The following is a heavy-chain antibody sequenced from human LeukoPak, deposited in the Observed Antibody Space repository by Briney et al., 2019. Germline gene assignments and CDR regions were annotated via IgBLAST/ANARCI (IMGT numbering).Heavy chain of an antibody. Sequence: GGSLRLSCAASGFTFSSYSMNWVRQAPGKGLEWVSSIGGRSSSVYHADSVKGRFSTSRDKAKRSLYLQMNSLRVEDTAVYYCAREAQEAFDIWGQGTMVTVSS. CDR2: IGGRSSSV. CDR1: GFTFSSYS. V-gene: IGHV3-21*01. CDR3: AREAQEAFDI. J-gene: IGHJ3*02.